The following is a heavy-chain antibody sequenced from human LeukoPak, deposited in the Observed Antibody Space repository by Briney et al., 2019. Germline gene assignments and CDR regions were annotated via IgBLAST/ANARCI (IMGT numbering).Heavy chain of an antibody. CDR1: GFTFSLYW. D-gene: IGHD3-10*01. CDR3: ARANLYGSGSLKYYFDY. CDR2: INPDGSQK. J-gene: IGHJ4*02. Sequence: GGSLRLSCTTSGFTFSLYWMTWVRQSPGKGLEWVADINPDGSQKYSVDSVKGRFTISRDNAKNSLYLQMNSLRAEDTAVYYCARANLYGSGSLKYYFDYWGQGTLVTVSS. V-gene: IGHV3-7*01.